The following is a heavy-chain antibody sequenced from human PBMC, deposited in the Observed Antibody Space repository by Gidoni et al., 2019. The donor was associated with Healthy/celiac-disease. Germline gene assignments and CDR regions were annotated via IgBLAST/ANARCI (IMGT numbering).Heavy chain of an antibody. CDR3: TTDHNIVVVVAATPVKY. CDR2: IKSKTDGGTT. D-gene: IGHD2-15*01. Sequence: EVQLVESGGGLVKPGGSLRLSCAASGLAFSNAWRSRVRQAPGKGLEWVGRIKSKTDGGTTDYAAPVKGRFTISRDDSKNTLYLQMNSLKTEDTAVYYCTTDHNIVVVVAATPVKYWGQGTLVTVSS. CDR1: GLAFSNAW. J-gene: IGHJ4*02. V-gene: IGHV3-15*01.